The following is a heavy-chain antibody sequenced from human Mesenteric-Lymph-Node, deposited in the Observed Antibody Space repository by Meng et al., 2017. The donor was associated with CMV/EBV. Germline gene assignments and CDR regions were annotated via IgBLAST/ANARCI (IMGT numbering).Heavy chain of an antibody. CDR3: ARGYNLLTGYYGSRTSSNRFDP. V-gene: IGHV4-59*01. D-gene: IGHD3-9*01. CDR1: YF. J-gene: IGHJ5*02. Sequence: YFWNWIRQSPGRGQEWIGYIYDSGSPNYNPSLKSRAIISLDTSKSQFSLKLSSVTAADTAVYYCARGYNLLTGYYGSRTSSNRFDPWGQGTLVTVSS. CDR2: IYDSGSP.